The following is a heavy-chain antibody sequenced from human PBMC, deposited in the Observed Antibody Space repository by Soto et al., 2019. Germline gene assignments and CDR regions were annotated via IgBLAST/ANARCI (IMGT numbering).Heavy chain of an antibody. Sequence: SETLSLTCAVYGGSFSGYYWSWIRQPPGKGLEWIGEINHSGSTNYNPSLKSRVTISVDTSKNQFSLKLSSVTAADTAVYYCARGKERTTVTYFDYWGQGTLVTVSS. CDR3: ARGKERTTVTYFDY. CDR1: GGSFSGYY. CDR2: INHSGST. D-gene: IGHD4-17*01. V-gene: IGHV4-34*01. J-gene: IGHJ4*02.